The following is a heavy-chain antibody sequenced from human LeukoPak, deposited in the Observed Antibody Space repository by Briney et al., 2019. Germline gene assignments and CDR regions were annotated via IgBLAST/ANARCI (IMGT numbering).Heavy chain of an antibody. J-gene: IGHJ5*02. V-gene: IGHV4-61*08. CDR1: GGSISSGGYS. Sequence: PSQTLSLTCAVSGGSISSGGYSWSWIRQPPGKGLAWIGSISYSGNTNSNPSLKSRLTISVVTSKNQFSLKLSSVTAADTAVYYCARANMVRGVGSFFDRNWFDPWGQGTLVTVSS. D-gene: IGHD3-10*01. CDR3: ARANMVRGVGSFFDRNWFDP. CDR2: ISYSGNT.